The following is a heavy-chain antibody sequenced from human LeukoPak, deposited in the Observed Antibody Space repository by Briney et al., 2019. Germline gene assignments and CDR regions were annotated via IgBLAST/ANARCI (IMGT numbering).Heavy chain of an antibody. CDR3: AKVRTQWFGESPIDY. J-gene: IGHJ4*02. Sequence: GGSVRLSCAASGFTFSSYGMHWVRQAPGKGLEWVAVISYDGSNKYYADSVKGRFTISRDNSKNTLYLQMNSLRAEDTAVYYCAKVRTQWFGESPIDYWGQGSLVTVSS. D-gene: IGHD3-10*01. V-gene: IGHV3-30*18. CDR1: GFTFSSYG. CDR2: ISYDGSNK.